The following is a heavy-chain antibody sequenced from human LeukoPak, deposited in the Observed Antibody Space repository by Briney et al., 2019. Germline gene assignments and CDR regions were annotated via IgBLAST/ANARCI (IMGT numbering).Heavy chain of an antibody. V-gene: IGHV3-9*01. CDR2: ISWNSGSI. Sequence: GGSLRLSCAASGFTFDDYAMHWVRQAPGKGLEWVSGISWNSGSIGYADSVKGRFTISRDNAKNSLYLQMNSLRAEDTALYYCAKGYSSSWYGRRAEYFQHWGQGTLVTVSS. J-gene: IGHJ1*01. CDR1: GFTFDDYA. CDR3: AKGYSSSWYGRRAEYFQH. D-gene: IGHD6-13*01.